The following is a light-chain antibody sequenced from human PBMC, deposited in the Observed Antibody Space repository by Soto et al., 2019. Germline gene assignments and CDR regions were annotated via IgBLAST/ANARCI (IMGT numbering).Light chain of an antibody. V-gene: IGKV4-1*01. J-gene: IGKJ4*01. CDR1: QTILYRSNSKNY. CDR3: QQYFSTPHT. CDR2: WAS. Sequence: DIVMTQSPDSLSVSLGERATINCKSSQTILYRSNSKNYLAWYQQKPGHPPKLLIYWASTRESGVPDRFSGSGSGTDVSLTISSLQAEDVAVYYCQQYFSTPHTFGGGTKVEIK.